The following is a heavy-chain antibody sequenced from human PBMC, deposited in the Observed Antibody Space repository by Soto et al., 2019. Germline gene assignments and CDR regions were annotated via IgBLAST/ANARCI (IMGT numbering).Heavy chain of an antibody. J-gene: IGHJ4*02. CDR1: GFTFSSYA. D-gene: IGHD1-1*01. CDR2: ISYDGSNK. V-gene: IGHV3-30-3*01. CDR3: ATFMVQVDY. Sequence: QVQLVESGGGVVQPGRSLRLSCAASGFTFSSYAMHWVRQAPGKGLEWVAVISYDGSNKYYADSVKGRFTISRDKSKNTLYLQMNSLRAEDTAVYYCATFMVQVDYWGQGTLVTVSS.